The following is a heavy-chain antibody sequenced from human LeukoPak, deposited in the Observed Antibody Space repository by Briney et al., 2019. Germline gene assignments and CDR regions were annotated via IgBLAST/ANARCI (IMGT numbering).Heavy chain of an antibody. D-gene: IGHD5-24*01. J-gene: IGHJ4*02. CDR1: GFTFSSYS. V-gene: IGHV3-21*01. Sequence: GGSLRLSCAASGFTFSSYSMNWVRQAQGKGLEWVSSISSSSSYIYYADSVKGRFTISRDNAKNSLYLQMNSLRAEDTAVYYCARVGSVEMATHWYFDYWGQGTLVTVSS. CDR3: ARVGSVEMATHWYFDY. CDR2: ISSSSSYI.